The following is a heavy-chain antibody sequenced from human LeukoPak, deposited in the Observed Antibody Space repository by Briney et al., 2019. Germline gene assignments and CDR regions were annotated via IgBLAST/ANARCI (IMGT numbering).Heavy chain of an antibody. D-gene: IGHD6-19*01. V-gene: IGHV3-13*05. CDR1: GFTFSSYD. CDR3: ARSRSSGWYGNAFDI. CDR2: IGTAGDP. J-gene: IGHJ3*02. Sequence: GGSLRLSCAASGFTFSSYDMHWVRQATGKGLEWVSAIGTAGDPYYPGSVKGRFTISRENAKNSLYLQMNSLRAEDTAVYYRARSRSSGWYGNAFDIWGQGTMVTVSS.